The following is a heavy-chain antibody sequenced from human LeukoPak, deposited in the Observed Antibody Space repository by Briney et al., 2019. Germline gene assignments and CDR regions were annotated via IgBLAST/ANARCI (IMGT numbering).Heavy chain of an antibody. CDR2: IYPGDSDT. CDR3: ARQDSSGYSSVDP. Sequence: GESLKISCKGSGYSFPSYWIAWVRHMPGKGMEWMGIIYPGDSDTRYSPSFQGQVTISADKSISTAYRQWSSLKASDTAMYYCARQDSSGYSSVDPWGQGTLVTVSS. D-gene: IGHD3-22*01. V-gene: IGHV5-51*01. CDR1: GYSFPSYW. J-gene: IGHJ5*02.